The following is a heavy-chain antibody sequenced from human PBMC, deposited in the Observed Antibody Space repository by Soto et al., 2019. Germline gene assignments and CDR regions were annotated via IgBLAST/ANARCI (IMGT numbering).Heavy chain of an antibody. Sequence: GAPVKVSCKASGYTLTSYGISWVRQAPGQGLEWMGWISAYNGNTNYAQKLQGRVTMTTDTSTSTAYMELRSLRSDDTAVYYCARIPGYSSSWPHSSIDYWGQGTLVTVSS. CDR2: ISAYNGNT. D-gene: IGHD6-13*01. CDR3: ARIPGYSSSWPHSSIDY. J-gene: IGHJ4*02. CDR1: GYTLTSYG. V-gene: IGHV1-18*04.